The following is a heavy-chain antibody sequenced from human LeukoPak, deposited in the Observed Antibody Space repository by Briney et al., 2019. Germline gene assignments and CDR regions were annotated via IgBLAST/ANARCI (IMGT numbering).Heavy chain of an antibody. D-gene: IGHD5-18*01. V-gene: IGHV3-30*18. CDR1: GFTFSSYG. Sequence: PGGSLRLSCAASGFTFSSYGMHWVRQAPGKGLEWVAVISYDGSNKYYADSVKGRFTISRDNSKNTLYLQMNSLRAEDTAVYYCAKDLIDTAMPNYGMDVWGQGTTVTVSS. CDR2: ISYDGSNK. CDR3: AKDLIDTAMPNYGMDV. J-gene: IGHJ6*02.